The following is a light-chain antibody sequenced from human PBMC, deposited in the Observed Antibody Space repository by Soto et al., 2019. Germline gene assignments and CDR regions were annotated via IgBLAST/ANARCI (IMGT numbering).Light chain of an antibody. Sequence: DIQMTQPPSSLSASAGATVIITCRASQTISVYLNWYQQIAGKAPKLLIYTASTLQTGVPSRFSGSGSGTDFTLTISSLQPEDFATYYCQHYNSYSEAFGQGTKVDIK. CDR3: QHYNSYSEA. J-gene: IGKJ1*01. CDR1: QTISVY. CDR2: TAS. V-gene: IGKV1-39*01.